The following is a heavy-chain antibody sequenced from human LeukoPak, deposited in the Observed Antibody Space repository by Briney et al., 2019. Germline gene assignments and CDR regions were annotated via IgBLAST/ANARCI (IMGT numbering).Heavy chain of an antibody. V-gene: IGHV4-34*01. D-gene: IGHD3-10*01. Sequence: PSETLSLTCAVYGGSFSGYYWSWIRQPPGKGLEWIGEINHSGSTNYNPSLKSRVTISVDTSKNQFSLKLSSVTAADTAVYYCARDREVADYGSGSYHYWGQGTLVTVSS. J-gene: IGHJ4*02. CDR1: GGSFSGYY. CDR3: ARDREVADYGSGSYHY. CDR2: INHSGST.